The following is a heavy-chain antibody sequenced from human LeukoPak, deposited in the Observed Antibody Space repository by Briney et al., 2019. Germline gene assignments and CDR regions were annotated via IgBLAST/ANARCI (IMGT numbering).Heavy chain of an antibody. CDR1: GGSISSSSYY. CDR3: ARRVGYSGYDWGMYYYYYMDV. V-gene: IGHV4-39*07. J-gene: IGHJ6*03. Sequence: SETLSLTCTVSGGSISSSSYYWGWIRQPPGKGLEWIGSIYYSGSTYYNPSLKSRVTISVDTSKNQFSLKLSSVTAADTAVYYCARRVGYSGYDWGMYYYYYMDVWGKGTTVTISS. CDR2: IYYSGST. D-gene: IGHD5-12*01.